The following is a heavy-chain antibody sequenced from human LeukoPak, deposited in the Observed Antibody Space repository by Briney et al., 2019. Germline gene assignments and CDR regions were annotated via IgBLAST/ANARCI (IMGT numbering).Heavy chain of an antibody. J-gene: IGHJ4*02. V-gene: IGHV3-30*18. CDR2: ISYDGSNK. D-gene: IGHD5-18*01. CDR1: GFTFSSYG. Sequence: PGGSLRLSCAAPGFTFSSYGMHWVRQAPGKGLAWVAVISYDGSNKYYADSVKGRFTISRDNSKNTLYLQMNSLRAEDTAVYYCAKQLDGWGQGTLVTVSS. CDR3: AKQLDG.